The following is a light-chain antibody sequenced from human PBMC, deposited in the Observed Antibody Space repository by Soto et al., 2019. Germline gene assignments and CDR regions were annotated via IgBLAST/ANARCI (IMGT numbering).Light chain of an antibody. V-gene: IGLV2-14*01. CDR1: SSDIGGYNF. J-gene: IGLJ2*01. Sequence: QSALTQPASVSGSPGQSITMSCTGTSSDIGGYNFVSWYQQHPGKAPKLLLYEVDNRPSGVSNRFSGFKSENTASLTISGLRAEDEADYYCSSYTSDNTVIFGGGTKLTVL. CDR2: EVD. CDR3: SSYTSDNTVI.